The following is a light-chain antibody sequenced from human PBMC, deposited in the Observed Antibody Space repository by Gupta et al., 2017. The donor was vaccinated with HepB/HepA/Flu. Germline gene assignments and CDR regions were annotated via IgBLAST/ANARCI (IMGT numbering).Light chain of an antibody. CDR1: SSDVGGYNN. CDR2: DVS. V-gene: IGLV2-14*01. Sequence: QSALTQPASVSGSPAQPTPISCIASSSDVGGYNNVSWYQQHPGKAPKLMIYDVSNRPSGVSNRFSGSKSGNAASLTISGLQAEDDTDYYCSSYTSNNAVLFGGGTKLTVL. J-gene: IGLJ3*02. CDR3: SSYTSNNAVL.